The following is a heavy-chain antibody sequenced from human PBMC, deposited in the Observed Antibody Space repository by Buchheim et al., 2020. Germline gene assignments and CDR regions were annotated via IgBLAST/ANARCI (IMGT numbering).Heavy chain of an antibody. CDR2: ISYDGSNK. Sequence: QVQLVESGGGVVQPGRSLRLSCAASGFTFSSYGMHWVRQAPGKGLEWVAVISYDGSNKYYADSVKGRFTISRDNSKNTLYLQMNSLRAEDTAVYYCAKDREAVGAPEYWGQGTL. CDR3: AKDREAVGAPEY. J-gene: IGHJ4*02. CDR1: GFTFSSYG. D-gene: IGHD1-26*01. V-gene: IGHV3-30*18.